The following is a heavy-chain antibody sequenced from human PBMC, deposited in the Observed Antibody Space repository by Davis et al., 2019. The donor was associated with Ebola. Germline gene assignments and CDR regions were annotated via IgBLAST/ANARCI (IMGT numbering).Heavy chain of an antibody. CDR1: GGSISSSN. D-gene: IGHD1-14*01. Sequence: PSETLSLTCAVSGGSISSSNWWSWVRQAPGKGLEWVAAITGSGRNTYYADSVKGRFTISRDNAENTLYLQMSSLRAEDTAVYYCARGSYHSPDVWGQGTTVTVSS. CDR3: ARGSYHSPDV. J-gene: IGHJ6*02. CDR2: ITGSGRNT. V-gene: IGHV3-23*01.